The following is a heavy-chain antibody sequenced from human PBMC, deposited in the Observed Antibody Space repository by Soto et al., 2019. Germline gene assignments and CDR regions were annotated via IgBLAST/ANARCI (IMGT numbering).Heavy chain of an antibody. Sequence: EVQLVESGGGLVKPGGSLRLSCAASGFTFSNYTMEWVRQAPGKGLDWLSSISRSSTNIFYADSVKGRFTVSRDNANNVLYLQINSLSAEDTAIYYCARDLKVAAPTSYFSYGMDVWGQGTTVTVSS. J-gene: IGHJ6*02. CDR2: ISRSSTNI. CDR3: ARDLKVAAPTSYFSYGMDV. D-gene: IGHD6-19*01. CDR1: GFTFSNYT. V-gene: IGHV3-21*01.